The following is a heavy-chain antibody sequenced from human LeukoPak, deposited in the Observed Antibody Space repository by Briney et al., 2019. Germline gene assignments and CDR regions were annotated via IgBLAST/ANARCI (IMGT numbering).Heavy chain of an antibody. V-gene: IGHV5-51*01. CDR1: GSSFTSYW. D-gene: IGHD2-2*01. Sequence: GASLQISCGSSGSSFTSYWIGWVRQLSGKGLEWMGIVYPGDSDTRYSPSFQGQVTISADKSISTAYLQWSSLKASDTAMYFCARRWDCSSTSCDAFDIWGQGTMVTVSS. J-gene: IGHJ3*02. CDR3: ARRWDCSSTSCDAFDI. CDR2: VYPGDSDT.